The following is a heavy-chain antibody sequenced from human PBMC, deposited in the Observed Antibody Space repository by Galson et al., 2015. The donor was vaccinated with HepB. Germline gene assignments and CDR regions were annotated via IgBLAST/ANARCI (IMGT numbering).Heavy chain of an antibody. J-gene: IGHJ4*02. V-gene: IGHV3-72*01. Sequence: SLRLSCAASGFTFSDHYMDWVRQAPGKGLEWVGRTRNKVNSYTTEYAASVKGRFTISRDDSKNSLYLQMNSLKTEDTAVYYCARSRPITFGAIIVIGPFDYWGQGTLVTVSS. CDR3: ARSRPITFGAIIVIGPFDY. CDR2: TRNKVNSYTT. CDR1: GFTFSDHY. D-gene: IGHD3-16*02.